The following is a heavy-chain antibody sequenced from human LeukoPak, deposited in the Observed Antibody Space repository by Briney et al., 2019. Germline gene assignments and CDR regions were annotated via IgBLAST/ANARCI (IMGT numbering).Heavy chain of an antibody. V-gene: IGHV3-30*02. Sequence: GGSLRLSCAASGFTSSSYGMHWVRQAPGKGLEWVAFIRYDGSNQYYADSVKGRFTISRDNSKNMLYLQMNSLRAEDTAAYYCATSGYSSSWYVSWGQGILVTVSS. CDR1: GFTSSSYG. CDR3: ATSGYSSSWYVS. CDR2: IRYDGSNQ. J-gene: IGHJ4*02. D-gene: IGHD6-13*01.